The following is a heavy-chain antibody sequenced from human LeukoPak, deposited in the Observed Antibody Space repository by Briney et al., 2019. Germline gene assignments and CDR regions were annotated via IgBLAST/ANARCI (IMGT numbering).Heavy chain of an antibody. CDR2: IASKTDGGAT. D-gene: IGHD3-10*01. CDR1: GFIFNRAW. J-gene: IGHJ4*02. Sequence: PGGSLRLSCAASGFIFNRAWMNWVRQAPGEGLDWVGRIASKTDGGATDYAAPVKGRFTISRDDSKNTLNLQVNSLKTEDTAVYYCTTGIRGDWGQGTLVTVSS. V-gene: IGHV3-15*07. CDR3: TTGIRGD.